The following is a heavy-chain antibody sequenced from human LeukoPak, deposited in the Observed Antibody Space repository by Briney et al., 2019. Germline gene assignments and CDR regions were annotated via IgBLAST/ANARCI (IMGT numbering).Heavy chain of an antibody. CDR2: IYPGDSDI. D-gene: IGHD3-22*01. Sequence: GESLKISCKGSGYSFSTYWIGWVRQVSGKGLEWMGIIYPGDSDIRYSPSFQDQVTISVDKSISTAYLQWSSLKASDTATYSCVRLSGSKVDYWGQGTLVTVSS. J-gene: IGHJ4*02. CDR1: GYSFSTYW. V-gene: IGHV5-51*01. CDR3: VRLSGSKVDY.